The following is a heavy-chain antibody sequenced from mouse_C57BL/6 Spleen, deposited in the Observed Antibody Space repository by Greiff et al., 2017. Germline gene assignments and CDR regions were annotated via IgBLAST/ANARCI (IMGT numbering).Heavy chain of an antibody. CDR3: ARPQYITTVVAKGAWFAY. Sequence: EVPPPPSWGGLVKPGGSLKLSCAASGFTFSDYGMHWVRQAPEKGLEWVAYISSGSSTIYYADTVKGRFTISRDNAKNTLFLQMTSLRSEDTAMYYCARPQYITTVVAKGAWFAYWGQGTLVTVSA. D-gene: IGHD1-1*01. CDR1: GFTFSDYG. V-gene: IGHV5-17*01. CDR2: ISSGSSTI. J-gene: IGHJ3*01.